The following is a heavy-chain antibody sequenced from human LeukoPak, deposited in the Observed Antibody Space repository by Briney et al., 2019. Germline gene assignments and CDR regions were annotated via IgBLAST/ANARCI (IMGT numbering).Heavy chain of an antibody. V-gene: IGHV3-21*01. CDR2: ISSSSSYI. CDR3: ARGYYDSSGYQASDI. Sequence: SGGSLRLSCGASGFTFSSYSMNWVRQAPGKGPEWVSSISSSSSYIYYADSVKGRFTISRDNSKNTLYLQMNSLRAEDTAVYYCARGYYDSSGYQASDIWGQGTMVTVSS. J-gene: IGHJ3*02. D-gene: IGHD3-22*01. CDR1: GFTFSSYS.